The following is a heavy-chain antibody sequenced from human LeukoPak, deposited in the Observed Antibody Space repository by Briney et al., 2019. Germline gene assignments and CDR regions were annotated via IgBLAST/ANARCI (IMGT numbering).Heavy chain of an antibody. CDR2: IYYSGST. CDR3: GRGYSGSSGRPDY. CDR1: GGSISSHY. Sequence: AETLTLTCTLSGGSISSHYWSWLRQPPGKGLEWIGYIYYSGSTNYNPSLKSRVTISVDTSKNQFSLRLSSVTAADAAVYYCGRGYSGSSGRPDYWGQGTLVTVSS. D-gene: IGHD6-6*01. V-gene: IGHV4-59*08. J-gene: IGHJ4*02.